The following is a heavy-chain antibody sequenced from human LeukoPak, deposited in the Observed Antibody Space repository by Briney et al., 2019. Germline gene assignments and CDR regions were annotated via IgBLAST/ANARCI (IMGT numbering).Heavy chain of an antibody. CDR3: TSGGGGTYSSDY. D-gene: IGHD1-26*01. J-gene: IGHJ4*02. CDR1: GFTFSRVW. Sequence: PGGSLRLSCAASGFTFSRVWMRWVRQAPGKGLEWVGRIKSTTDGGTTDYAAPVKGRFTISRDDSKTTQYLQMDSLRTEDTAVYYCTSGGGGTYSSDYWGQGTLVTVSS. V-gene: IGHV3-15*01. CDR2: IKSTTDGGTT.